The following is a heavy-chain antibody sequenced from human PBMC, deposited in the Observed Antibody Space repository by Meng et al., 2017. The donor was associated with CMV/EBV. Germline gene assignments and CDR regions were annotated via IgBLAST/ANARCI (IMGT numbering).Heavy chain of an antibody. CDR3: ARGPLRYFDWLLSIPPNYYYYGMDV. CDR2: INSDGSST. CDR1: GFTFSSYW. D-gene: IGHD3-9*01. Sequence: GSLRLSCAASGFTFSSYWMHWVRQAPGKGLVWVSRINSDGSSTSYADSVKGRFTISRDNAKNTLYLQMNSLRAEDTAVYYCARGPLRYFDWLLSIPPNYYYYGMDVWGQGTTVTVSS. V-gene: IGHV3-74*01. J-gene: IGHJ6*02.